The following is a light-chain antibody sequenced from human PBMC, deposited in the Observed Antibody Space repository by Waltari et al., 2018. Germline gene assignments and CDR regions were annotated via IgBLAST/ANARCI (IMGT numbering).Light chain of an antibody. J-gene: IGKJ4*01. V-gene: IGKV4-1*01. CDR3: QQYHTIPPT. CDR1: KSLLYSANYRHY. Sequence: DIVMTQSPDSLAVSLGEGATIKCRSHKSLLYSANYRHYLAWYQQKPRQAPRLLINWASTRESGVPDRFIGSGSGTDFILTISSLQPEDVALYFCQQYHTIPPTFGGGTKVEIK. CDR2: WAS.